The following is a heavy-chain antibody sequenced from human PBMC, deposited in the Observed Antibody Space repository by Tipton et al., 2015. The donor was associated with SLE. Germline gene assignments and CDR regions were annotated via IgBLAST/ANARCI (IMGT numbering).Heavy chain of an antibody. V-gene: IGHV5-51*03. Sequence: VQLVQSGAEVKKAGDPLKISCMGSGYTFTSNWIAWVRQMPGKGLEWMGSIFAGDSDTRYSPSFQGQVVISVDRSISTANLHLTSLKASDTAMYYCARLDAKGFYVWGQGTLVTVSS. CDR2: IFAGDSDT. CDR1: GYTFTSNW. D-gene: IGHD2/OR15-2a*01. J-gene: IGHJ4*02. CDR3: ARLDAKGFYV.